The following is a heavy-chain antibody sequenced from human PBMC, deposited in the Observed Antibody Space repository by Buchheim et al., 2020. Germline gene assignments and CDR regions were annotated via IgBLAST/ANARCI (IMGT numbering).Heavy chain of an antibody. V-gene: IGHV3-33*01. CDR1: GFNLRSYG. CDR2: IWNDGSKK. Sequence: QVQLVESGGGVVQPGRSLRLSCVASGFNLRSYGMHWARQAPGKGLEGVAVIWNDGSKKFYADSVQGRLSIPRENSKHTLSLQMSDLRAEETAMYYCGRDRGQDAPIDYWGQG. CDR3: GRDRGQDAPIDY. J-gene: IGHJ4*02. D-gene: IGHD3-10*01.